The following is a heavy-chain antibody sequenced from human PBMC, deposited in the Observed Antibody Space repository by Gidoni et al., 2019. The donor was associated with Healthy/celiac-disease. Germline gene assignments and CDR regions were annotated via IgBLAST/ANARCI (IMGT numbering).Heavy chain of an antibody. CDR3: ARGGMTTPLGRIDY. Sequence: QVQLQESGPGLVKPSQPLSLTCAVSGGSISRGGYSWSWIRQPPGKGLEWIGYIYYSGSTYYNPSLKSRVTISVDTSKNQFSLKLSSVTAADTAVYYCARGGMTTPLGRIDYWGQGTLVTVSS. CDR1: GGSISRGGYS. CDR2: IYYSGST. J-gene: IGHJ4*02. V-gene: IGHV4-30-4*07.